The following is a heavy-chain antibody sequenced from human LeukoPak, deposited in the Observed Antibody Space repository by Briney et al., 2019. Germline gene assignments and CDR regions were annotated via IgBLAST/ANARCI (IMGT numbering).Heavy chain of an antibody. V-gene: IGHV3-21*01. CDR2: ISSRSSYI. J-gene: IGHJ4*02. Sequence: GGSLRLSCAASGFTFSSYNMKWVRQAPGKGLEWVSSISSRSSYILYADSVKGRFTISRDNAKKSLYLQMNSLRADDTAVYYCSRAVRTHPPADYWGQGTLVTVSS. CDR1: GFTFSSYN. CDR3: SRAVRTHPPADY. D-gene: IGHD3-10*01.